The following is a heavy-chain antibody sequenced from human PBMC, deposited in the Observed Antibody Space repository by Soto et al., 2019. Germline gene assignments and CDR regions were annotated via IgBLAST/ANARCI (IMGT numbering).Heavy chain of an antibody. CDR3: AREGTTVDSYYYYGMDV. CDR1: GGSISSYY. CDR2: IYYSGST. J-gene: IGHJ6*02. V-gene: IGHV4-59*01. Sequence: QVQLQESGPGLVKPSETLSLTCTVSGGSISSYYWSWIRQPPGKGLEWIGYIYYSGSTNYNPSLKSRVTISVDTSKTQFSLKLSSVTAADTAVDYCAREGTTVDSYYYYGMDVWGQGTTVTVSS. D-gene: IGHD1-1*01.